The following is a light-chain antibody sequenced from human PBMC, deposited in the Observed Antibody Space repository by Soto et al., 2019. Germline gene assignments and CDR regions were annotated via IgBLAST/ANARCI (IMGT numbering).Light chain of an antibody. V-gene: IGLV1-44*01. CDR1: SSNIGSNS. CDR3: AAWDDSLNGYV. Sequence: QSVLTQPPSASGTPGQRVTISCSGSSSNIGSNSVNWYQQVPGTAPELLIYSFDRRPSGVPERFSGSKSGTSASLAISGPQSEDEADYYCAAWDDSLNGYVFGPGTKVTVL. CDR2: SFD. J-gene: IGLJ1*01.